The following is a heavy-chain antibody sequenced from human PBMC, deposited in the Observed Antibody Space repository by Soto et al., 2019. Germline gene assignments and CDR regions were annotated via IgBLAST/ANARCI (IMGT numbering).Heavy chain of an antibody. Sequence: SVKVSCKASGYTFTSYYMHWVRQAPGQGLEWMGGIIPIVGTASYAQKFQGRVTITADESTSTAYMELSSLRSEDTAVYYCARDRFSGDFDSITYGMDVWGQGTTVTVSS. CDR1: GYTFTSYY. J-gene: IGHJ6*02. CDR3: ARDRFSGDFDSITYGMDV. D-gene: IGHD3-9*01. V-gene: IGHV1-69*13. CDR2: IIPIVGTA.